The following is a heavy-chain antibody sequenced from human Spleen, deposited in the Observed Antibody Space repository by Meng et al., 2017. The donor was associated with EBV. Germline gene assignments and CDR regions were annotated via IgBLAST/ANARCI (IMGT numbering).Heavy chain of an antibody. CDR2: FYYSGTI. J-gene: IGHJ2*01. CDR3: ARVGDYGNYQYWYFDL. Sequence: QTQPQESGLVVAQPSATLSLSVTVSGGSSRSSDYYWVWIRQPPGQGLEWNGSFYYSGTIYYNPSLNSRVTISVDTSKTQFSLRLSSVTAADTAVYYCARVGDYGNYQYWYFDLWGRGTLVTVSS. D-gene: IGHD4-11*01. CDR1: GGSSRSSDYY. V-gene: IGHV4-39*07.